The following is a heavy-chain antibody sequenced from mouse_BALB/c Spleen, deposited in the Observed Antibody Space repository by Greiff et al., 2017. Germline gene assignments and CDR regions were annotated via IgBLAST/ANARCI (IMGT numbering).Heavy chain of an antibody. V-gene: IGHV1-5*01. J-gene: IGHJ2*01. D-gene: IGHD1-1*01. CDR2: IYPGNSDT. CDR1: GYSFTSYW. Sequence: DVHLVESGTVLARPGASVKMSCKASGYSFTSYWMHWVKQRPGQGLEWIGAIYPGNSDTSYNQKFKGKAKLTAVTSASTAYMELSSLTNEDSAVYYCTNTVVATDYFDYWGQGTTLTVSS. CDR3: TNTVVATDYFDY.